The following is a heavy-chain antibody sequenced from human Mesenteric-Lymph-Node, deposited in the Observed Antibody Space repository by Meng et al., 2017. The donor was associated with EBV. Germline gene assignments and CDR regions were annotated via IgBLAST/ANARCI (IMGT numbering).Heavy chain of an antibody. V-gene: IGHV4-34*01. D-gene: IGHD3-10*01. Sequence: VQLQQWGAELLNPSETLSLTGAVYGGSFIGIFWSWVRQSPGKELEWFGETNHSGYTSYNPFLKSRVTISPDTSKTQFSLQLRSVTAADTAAYYCARGGERSYSEIWGQGTLVTVSS. CDR2: TNHSGYT. CDR1: GGSFIGIF. J-gene: IGHJ4*02. CDR3: ARGGERSYSEI.